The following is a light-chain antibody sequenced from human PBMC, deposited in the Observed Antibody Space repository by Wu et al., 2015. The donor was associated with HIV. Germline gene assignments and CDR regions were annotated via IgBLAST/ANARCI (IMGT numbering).Light chain of an antibody. CDR2: AAS. CDR3: QQTYSTPKT. CDR1: QNIDSF. J-gene: IGKJ1*01. V-gene: IGKV1-39*01. Sequence: DIQMTQSPSSLSASVGDRVTITCRASQNIDSFLNWYQQKPGKAPKILIYAASSLQGGAPSRFSGSGSGTDFTLTISSLQPEDFATYYCQQTYSTPKTFGQGTKVEIK.